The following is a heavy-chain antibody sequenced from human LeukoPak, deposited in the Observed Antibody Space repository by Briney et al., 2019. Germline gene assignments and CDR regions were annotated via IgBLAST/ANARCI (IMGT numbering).Heavy chain of an antibody. V-gene: IGHV4-39*01. CDR3: ARQEVGATAFYFDS. CDR2: IYYSGSI. CDR1: GGPISRSSSY. J-gene: IGHJ4*02. D-gene: IGHD1-26*01. Sequence: PSDTLSLTCTVSGGPISRSSSYWGRIRQPPGKGLEWIGSIYYSGSIYYNPSLKSRVTISVDPTKNQSSLKLTSVTAADTAVFYYARQEVGATAFYFDSWGQGTLVSVSS.